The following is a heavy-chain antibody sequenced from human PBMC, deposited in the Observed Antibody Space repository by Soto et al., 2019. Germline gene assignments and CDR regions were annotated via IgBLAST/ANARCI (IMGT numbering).Heavy chain of an antibody. CDR1: GYSFSSYW. CDR2: IYPGDSNT. J-gene: IGHJ4*02. Sequence: PGESLKISCKGSGYSFSSYWIGWVRQMPGKGLEWMGIIYPGDSNTRYSPSFQGQVTISADRSISTAYLQWSSLKASDTAMYYCARRHYYDASDYFGFLGFDYSGQGALVTVYS. D-gene: IGHD3-22*01. CDR3: ARRHYYDASDYFGFLGFDY. V-gene: IGHV5-51*01.